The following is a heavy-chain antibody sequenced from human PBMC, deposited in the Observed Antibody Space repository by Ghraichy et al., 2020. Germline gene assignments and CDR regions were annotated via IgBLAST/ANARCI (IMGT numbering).Heavy chain of an antibody. CDR3: TRHPSYDFVWGDG. D-gene: IGHD3-16*01. J-gene: IGHJ4*02. CDR1: GGSISSSDYY. Sequence: SETLSLTCAVSGGSISSSDYYWDWIRQPPGKGLEFIASIYYSGNTYYNSSLRSRATISADTSKNQFSLKLTSVTAADTAVYYCTRHPSYDFVWGDGWGQGTLVTVSS. CDR2: IYYSGNT. V-gene: IGHV4-39*01.